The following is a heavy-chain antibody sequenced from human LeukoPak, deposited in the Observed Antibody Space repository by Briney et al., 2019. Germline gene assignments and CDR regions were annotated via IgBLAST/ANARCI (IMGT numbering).Heavy chain of an antibody. J-gene: IGHJ6*02. D-gene: IGHD3-10*01. V-gene: IGHV3-74*01. CDR2: INSDGSST. Sequence: GGSLRLSCAASGFTFSSYWMHWVRQAPGNGLVWVSRINSDGSSTSYADSVKGRFTISRDNAKNTLYLQMNSLRAEDTAVYYCARELMDFYYYYGMDVWGQGTTVTVSS. CDR1: GFTFSSYW. CDR3: ARELMDFYYYYGMDV.